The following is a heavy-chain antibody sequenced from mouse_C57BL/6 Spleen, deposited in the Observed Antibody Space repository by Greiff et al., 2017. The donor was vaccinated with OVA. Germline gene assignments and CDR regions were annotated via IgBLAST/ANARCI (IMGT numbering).Heavy chain of an antibody. J-gene: IGHJ2*01. D-gene: IGHD1-1*01. V-gene: IGHV3-6*01. CDR2: ISYDGSN. CDR1: GYSITSGYY. Sequence: DVQLQESGPGLVKPSQSLSLTCSVTGYSITSGYYWNWIRQFPGNKLEWMGYISYDGSNNYNPSLKNRISITRDTSKNQFFLKLNSVTTEDTATYYCARGGTFYYGSSYVLDYWGQGTTLTVSS. CDR3: ARGGTFYYGSSYVLDY.